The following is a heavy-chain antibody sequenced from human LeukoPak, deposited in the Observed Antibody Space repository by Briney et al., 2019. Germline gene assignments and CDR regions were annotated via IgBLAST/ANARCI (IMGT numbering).Heavy chain of an antibody. J-gene: IGHJ4*02. CDR2: ISSSSSYI. CDR1: GFTFSSYS. D-gene: IGHD3-3*01. V-gene: IGHV3-21*01. Sequence: KTGGSLRLSCAASGFTFSSYSMNWVRQAPGKGLEWVSSISSSSSYIYYADSVKGRFTISRGNAKNTLYLQMNSLRAEDTAVYYCAREDYDFWTPSYYFDYWGQGTLVTVSS. CDR3: AREDYDFWTPSYYFDY.